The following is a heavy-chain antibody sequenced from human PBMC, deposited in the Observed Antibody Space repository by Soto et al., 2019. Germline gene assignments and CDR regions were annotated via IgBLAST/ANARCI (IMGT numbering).Heavy chain of an antibody. CDR2: IYASGNT. V-gene: IGHV4-4*07. CDR3: ARECRSAAGTVEY. Sequence: QVQLQESGPGLVKPSETQSLTCTVSGASISNYYWSWIRQPAGKGLEWIGRIYASGNTNYNPSLKSRVTMSVDTSKNQFSLNLNSVTAADTAVYYCARECRSAAGTVEYWGQGTLVTVSS. CDR1: GASISNYY. J-gene: IGHJ4*02. D-gene: IGHD6-13*01.